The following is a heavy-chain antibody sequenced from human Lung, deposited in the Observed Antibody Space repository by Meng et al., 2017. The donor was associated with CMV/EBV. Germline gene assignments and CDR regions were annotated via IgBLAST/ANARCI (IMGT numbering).Heavy chain of an antibody. CDR3: ARDTLTMVRGVWVY. CDR2: ISSSSSYR. Sequence: GGSXRLXCAASGFTFSTYSMNWVRQAPGKGLEWVSSISSSSSYRYYADSVKGRFTISRDNAKNSLYLQMNSLRAEDTAVYYCARDTLTMVRGVWVYWGQGTLVTVSS. CDR1: GFTFSTYS. V-gene: IGHV3-21*01. J-gene: IGHJ4*02. D-gene: IGHD3-10*01.